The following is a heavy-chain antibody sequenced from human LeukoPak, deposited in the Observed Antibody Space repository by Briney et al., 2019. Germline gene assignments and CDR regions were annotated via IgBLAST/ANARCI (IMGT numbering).Heavy chain of an antibody. J-gene: IGHJ4*02. CDR1: GYTFTSYY. Sequence: ASVKVSCKASGYTFTSYYMHWVRQAPGQGLEWMGIINPSGGSTSYAQKFQGRVTMTRDTSTSTVYMELSSLRSEDTAVYYCASDYDILTGYSPFDYWGQGTLVTVSS. V-gene: IGHV1-46*01. CDR2: INPSGGST. CDR3: ASDYDILTGYSPFDY. D-gene: IGHD3-9*01.